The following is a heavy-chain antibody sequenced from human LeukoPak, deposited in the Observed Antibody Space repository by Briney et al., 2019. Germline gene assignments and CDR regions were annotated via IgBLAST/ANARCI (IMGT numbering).Heavy chain of an antibody. J-gene: IGHJ4*02. D-gene: IGHD3-16*01. V-gene: IGHV4-61*08. CDR2: IYYSGAPT. Sequence: SQTLSLTCTVSGGSISSGGYYWSWIRQPPGKGLEWIGYIYYSGAPTSYNPSLKSRVTISIDTSRNQFSLRLSSVTAADTAVYYCARDSRGGGPDFDYWGQGTLVTVSS. CDR1: GGSISSGGYY. CDR3: ARDSRGGGPDFDY.